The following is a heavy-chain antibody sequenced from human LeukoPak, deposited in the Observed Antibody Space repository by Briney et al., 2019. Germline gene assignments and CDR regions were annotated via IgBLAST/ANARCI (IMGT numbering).Heavy chain of an antibody. CDR1: GGSFSNYY. V-gene: IGHV4-59*01. J-gene: IGHJ4*02. Sequence: KSSETLSLTCAVYGGSFSNYYWSWIRQPPGKGLEWIGYIYYSGSTNYNPSLKSRVTISVDTSKNQFSLKLSSVTAADTAVYYCARGAPYYYDSSGYLFDYWGQGTLVTVSS. CDR3: ARGAPYYYDSSGYLFDY. D-gene: IGHD3-22*01. CDR2: IYYSGST.